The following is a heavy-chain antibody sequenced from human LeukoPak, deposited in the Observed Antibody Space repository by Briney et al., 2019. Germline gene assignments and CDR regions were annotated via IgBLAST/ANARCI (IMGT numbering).Heavy chain of an antibody. V-gene: IGHV4-4*07. Sequence: SETLSLTCTVSGGSISSYYWSWMRQPAGKGLEWIGRIYTSGSTNYNPSLKSRVTMSVDTSKNQFSLKLSSVTAADTAVYYCARAPPYYYDSSGYLPEDYWGQGTLVTVSS. CDR2: IYTSGST. CDR1: GGSISSYY. D-gene: IGHD3-22*01. CDR3: ARAPPYYYDSSGYLPEDY. J-gene: IGHJ4*02.